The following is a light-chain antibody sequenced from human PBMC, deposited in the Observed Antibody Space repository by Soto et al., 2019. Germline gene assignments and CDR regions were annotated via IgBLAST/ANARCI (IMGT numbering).Light chain of an antibody. J-gene: IGKJ1*01. CDR1: QSVSSY. V-gene: IGKV3-11*01. CDR2: DAS. Sequence: MVVTESPAKKSLSAGARANLSCRASQSVSSYLAWYQQKPGQAPRLLIYDASNRATGIPARFSGSGSGTDFTLTISSLEPEDFAVYYCQQRSNWPPTFGQGTKV. CDR3: QQRSNWPPT.